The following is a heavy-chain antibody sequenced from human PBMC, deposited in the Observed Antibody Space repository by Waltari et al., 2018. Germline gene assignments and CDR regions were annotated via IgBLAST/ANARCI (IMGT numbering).Heavy chain of an antibody. Sequence: EVQLVESGGGLVQPGRPLRLSCAASGFDFYDYAMHWVRQVPAKGLGWVSVVSWSGATLGYADYVNGRFAISRDNAKNSLYLQMNSLRVEDTAFYYCAASRGVYWYFDFWGRGTLVSVSS. CDR3: AASRGVYWYFDF. D-gene: IGHD3-16*01. CDR1: GFDFYDYA. J-gene: IGHJ2*01. V-gene: IGHV3-9*01. CDR2: VSWSGATL.